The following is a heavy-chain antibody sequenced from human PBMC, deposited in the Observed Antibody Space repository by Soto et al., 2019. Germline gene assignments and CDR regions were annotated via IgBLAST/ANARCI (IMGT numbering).Heavy chain of an antibody. D-gene: IGHD3-9*01. CDR2: LNPSGGGT. J-gene: IGHJ4*02. CDR1: GYTFTNYY. V-gene: IGHV1-46*01. Sequence: QVQLEQSGAEVKKPGASVKVSCKASGYTFTNYYMHWVRQAPGQGLEWLGILNPSGGGTTYAQTCQGRVTMTXXTXTXXVYMGLSTLRSEDTAVYYCARGYYDSLTGYAYFDYWGQGTLVTVSS. CDR3: ARGYYDSLTGYAYFDY.